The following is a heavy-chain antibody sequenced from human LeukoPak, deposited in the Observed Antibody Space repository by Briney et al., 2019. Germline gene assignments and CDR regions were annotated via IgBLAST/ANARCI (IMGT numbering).Heavy chain of an antibody. V-gene: IGHV5-51*01. D-gene: IGHD3-10*01. CDR3: ARHGYYGSGSYWFDP. CDR1: GYNFTNYG. J-gene: IGHJ5*02. Sequence: GESPKISCKGSGYNFTNYGIGWVRQMPGKGLEWMGIIYPGDSDTRYSPSFQGQVTISVDKSISTAYLQWSSLKASDTAMYYCARHGYYGSGSYWFDPWGQGTLVTVSS. CDR2: IYPGDSDT.